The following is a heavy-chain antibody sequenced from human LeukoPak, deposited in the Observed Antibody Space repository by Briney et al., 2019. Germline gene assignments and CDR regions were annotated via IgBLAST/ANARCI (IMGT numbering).Heavy chain of an antibody. V-gene: IGHV1-8*03. D-gene: IGHD6-6*01. CDR2: MNPNSGNT. CDR3: ARGIIAARQDFDY. Sequence: ASVKVSCKASGYTFTSYDINWVRQATGQGLEWMGWMNPNSGNTGYAQKFQGRVTITRNTSISTAYMELSSLRSEDTAVYYCARGIIAARQDFDYWGQGTLVTVSS. J-gene: IGHJ4*02. CDR1: GYTFTSYD.